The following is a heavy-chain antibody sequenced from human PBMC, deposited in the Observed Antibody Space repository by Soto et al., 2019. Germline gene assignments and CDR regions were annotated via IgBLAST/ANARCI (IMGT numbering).Heavy chain of an antibody. V-gene: IGHV3-30*18. Sequence: GGSLRLSCAASGFTFSSYGMHWVRQAPGKGLEWVAVISYDGSNKYYADSVKGRFTISRDNSKNTLYLQMNSLRAEDTAVYYCAKETRYYDFWSGYYSYYFDYWGQGTLVTVSS. J-gene: IGHJ4*02. CDR2: ISYDGSNK. CDR1: GFTFSSYG. D-gene: IGHD3-3*01. CDR3: AKETRYYDFWSGYYSYYFDY.